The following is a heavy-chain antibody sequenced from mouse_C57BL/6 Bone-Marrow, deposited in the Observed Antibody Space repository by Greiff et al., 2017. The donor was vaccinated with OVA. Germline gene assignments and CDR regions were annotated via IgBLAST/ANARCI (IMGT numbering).Heavy chain of an antibody. Sequence: QVLLQQPGAELVKPGASVKMSCKASGYTFTSYWITWVKQRPGQGLEWIGDIYPGSGSTNYNEKFKSKATLTVDTSSSTTYLQLSSLTSEDSAVYYCARITTVVATDWYFDVWGTGTTVTVSS. CDR1: GYTFTSYW. J-gene: IGHJ1*03. CDR2: IYPGSGST. D-gene: IGHD1-1*01. CDR3: ARITTVVATDWYFDV. V-gene: IGHV1-55*01.